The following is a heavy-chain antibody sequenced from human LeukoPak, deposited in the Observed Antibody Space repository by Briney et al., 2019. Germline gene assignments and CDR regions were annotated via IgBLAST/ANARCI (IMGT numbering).Heavy chain of an antibody. Sequence: GGSLRLSCAASGFTFSSYWMTWVRQAPGKGLEWVANIKQDGSERYYVDSVKGRFSISRDNTQNSLSLQMNNLRAEDTAVYYCVREAAATLFDYWGQGTLVTVSS. CDR3: VREAAATLFDY. D-gene: IGHD1-26*01. CDR1: GFTFSSYW. V-gene: IGHV3-7*01. CDR2: IKQDGSER. J-gene: IGHJ4*02.